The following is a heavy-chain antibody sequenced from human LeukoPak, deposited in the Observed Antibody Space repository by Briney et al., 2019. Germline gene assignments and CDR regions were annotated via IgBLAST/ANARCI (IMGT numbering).Heavy chain of an antibody. V-gene: IGHV4-59*05. J-gene: IGHJ5*02. CDR2: IYYRGNT. D-gene: IGHD4-17*01. Sequence: PSETLSLTCTVSGGSMSTYCWTWIRQPPGKGLEWIGSIYYRGNTYYNPSLKSRVTISVDTSKNQFSLRRSSVIAADTAVYYCASSPDDFGDYATGNWFDPWGQGTLVTVSS. CDR1: GGSMSTYC. CDR3: ASSPDDFGDYATGNWFDP.